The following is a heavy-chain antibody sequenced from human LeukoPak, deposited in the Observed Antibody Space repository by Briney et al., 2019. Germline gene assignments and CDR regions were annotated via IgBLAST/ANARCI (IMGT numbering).Heavy chain of an antibody. CDR1: GFTFSNAW. CDR3: ARRVGSSDCFDY. D-gene: IGHD6-6*01. Sequence: GPLRLSCAASGFTFSNAWMSWVRQAPGKGLEWIGRIYTSGSTNYNPSLKSRVTLSVDTSKNQFSLKLSSVTAADTAVYYCARRVGSSDCFDYWGQGTLVTVSS. V-gene: IGHV4-4*08. CDR2: IYTSGST. J-gene: IGHJ4*02.